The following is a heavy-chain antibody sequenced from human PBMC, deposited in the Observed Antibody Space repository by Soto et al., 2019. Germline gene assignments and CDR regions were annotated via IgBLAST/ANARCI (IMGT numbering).Heavy chain of an antibody. CDR2: IYHSGST. V-gene: IGHV4-4*02. D-gene: IGHD3-16*01. J-gene: IGHJ6*02. Sequence: QVQLQESGPGLVKPSGTLSLTCAVSGGSISSSNWWSWVRQPPGKGLEWIGEIYHSGSTNYNPSLKARVTISVDNSKNRFSLKLSAVTAADTAVYYYARDQMGYYYYYGMDVWGQGTTVTVSS. CDR1: GGSISSSNW. CDR3: ARDQMGYYYYYGMDV.